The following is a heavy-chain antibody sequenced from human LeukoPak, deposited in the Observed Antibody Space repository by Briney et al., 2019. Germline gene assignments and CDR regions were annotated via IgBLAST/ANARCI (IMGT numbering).Heavy chain of an antibody. Sequence: GRSLRLSCAASGFTFSSYGMHWVRQAPGKGLEWVAVISYDGSNKYYADSVKGRFTISRDNSKNTLYLQMSSLSAEDTAVYYCAREPDGYLAYFDSWGQGTLVTVSS. D-gene: IGHD3-22*01. J-gene: IGHJ4*02. CDR2: ISYDGSNK. V-gene: IGHV3-30*03. CDR3: AREPDGYLAYFDS. CDR1: GFTFSSYG.